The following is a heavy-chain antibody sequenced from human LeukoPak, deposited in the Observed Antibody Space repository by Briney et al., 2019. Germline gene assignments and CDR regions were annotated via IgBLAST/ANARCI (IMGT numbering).Heavy chain of an antibody. Sequence: GGSLRLSCAASGFTFNNYAMTWARQAPGKGLEWVSSISASGAMTYYADSVKGRFTVSRDNSKNNLFLQMSRLTAADTAVYYCAKDRSIGTYYTFDHWGQGTLVTVSS. CDR3: AKDRSIGTYYTFDH. CDR1: GFTFNNYA. CDR2: ISASGAMT. V-gene: IGHV3-23*01. J-gene: IGHJ4*02. D-gene: IGHD1-26*01.